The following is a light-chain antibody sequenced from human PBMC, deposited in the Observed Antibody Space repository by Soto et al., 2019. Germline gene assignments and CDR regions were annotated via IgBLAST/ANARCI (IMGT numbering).Light chain of an antibody. CDR1: QSISSW. CDR2: KAS. CDR3: QQYNSYSIT. V-gene: IGKV1-5*03. J-gene: IGKJ5*01. Sequence: DIQMTQSPSTLSASVGDRVTITCRASQSISSWLAWYQQKPGKAPKLLIYKASSLESGVPSRFSGSGSGTGFTLTISSLQPDDFATYYCQQYNSYSITFDQGTRLEIK.